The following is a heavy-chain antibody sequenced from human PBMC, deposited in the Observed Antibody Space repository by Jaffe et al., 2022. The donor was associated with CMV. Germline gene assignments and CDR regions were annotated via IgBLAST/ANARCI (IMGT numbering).Heavy chain of an antibody. CDR2: IFFTGTT. CDR1: GGSITNGAYY. J-gene: IGHJ4*02. CDR3: AREGLAVAGPTSLLYFDY. V-gene: IGHV4-39*02. D-gene: IGHD6-19*01. Sequence: QLHLQESGPGLVKPSETLSLTCSVSGGSITNGAYYWGWVRQSPGKGLEWIGSIFFTGTTYYNPSLKSRATISVDTSNNQFSLRLTSLTAADTAVYYCAREGLAVAGPTSLLYFDYWGQGALVTVSS.